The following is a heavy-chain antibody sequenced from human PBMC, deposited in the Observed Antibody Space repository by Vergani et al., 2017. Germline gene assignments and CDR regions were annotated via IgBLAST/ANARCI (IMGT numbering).Heavy chain of an antibody. J-gene: IGHJ5*02. Sequence: QVQLVQSGAEVKKPGASVKVSCKVSGYTLTELSMHWVRQAPGKGLEWMGGFDHEDAETIYAQKFQGRVTMTEDTSTDTAYMELSSLRSEDTAVYYCATACSGASCYGGSVDWFDPWGQGTLVTVSS. CDR2: FDHEDAET. D-gene: IGHD2-2*01. CDR1: GYTLTELS. CDR3: ATACSGASCYGGSVDWFDP. V-gene: IGHV1-24*01.